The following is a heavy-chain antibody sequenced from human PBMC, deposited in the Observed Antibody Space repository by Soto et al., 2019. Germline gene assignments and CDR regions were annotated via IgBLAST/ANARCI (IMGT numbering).Heavy chain of an antibody. CDR1: GFTFTSYS. CDR2: ITSKSTTI. V-gene: IGHV3-48*02. D-gene: IGHD3-16*01. J-gene: IGHJ5*02. Sequence: PGGSLRLSCAASGFTFTSYSMNWVRQAPGQGLEWVSYITSKSTTIKYADSVKGRFTVSRDNAKNSLYLQLNSLRDEDTAVYYCAREMGACSDSSCYPGPYDSWGQGTLGTVSS. CDR3: AREMGACSDSSCYPGPYDS.